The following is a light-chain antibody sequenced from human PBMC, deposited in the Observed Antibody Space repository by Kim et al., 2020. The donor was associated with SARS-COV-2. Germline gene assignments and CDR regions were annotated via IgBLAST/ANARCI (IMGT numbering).Light chain of an antibody. V-gene: IGKV1-27*01. Sequence: DIQMTQSPSSLSASVGDRVTITCRASQGISNYLAWYQQKPGKVPKLLIYAASTLQSGVPSRFSGSGSGTDFTLTISRLQPEDVATSYCQKYNSAPRTFGQGTKVDIK. CDR2: AAS. CDR3: QKYNSAPRT. J-gene: IGKJ1*01. CDR1: QGISNY.